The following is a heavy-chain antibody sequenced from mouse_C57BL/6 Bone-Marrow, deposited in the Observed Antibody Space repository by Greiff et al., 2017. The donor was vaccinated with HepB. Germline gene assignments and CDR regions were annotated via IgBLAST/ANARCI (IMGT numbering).Heavy chain of an antibody. CDR3: ARRSPCWYFDV. CDR2: IWSGGST. Sequence: VQLQQSGPGLVQPSQSLSITCTVSGFSLTSYGVHWVRQSPGKGLEWLGVIWSGGSTDYNAAFISRLSISKDNSKSQVFFKMNSLQADDTAIYYCARRSPCWYFDVWGTGTTVTVSS. V-gene: IGHV2-2*01. J-gene: IGHJ1*03. CDR1: GFSLTSYG.